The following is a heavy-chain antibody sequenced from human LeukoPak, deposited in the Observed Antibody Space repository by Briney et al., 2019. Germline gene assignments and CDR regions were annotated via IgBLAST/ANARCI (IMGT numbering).Heavy chain of an antibody. V-gene: IGHV4-38-2*02. D-gene: IGHD1-26*01. Sequence: SETLSLTCTASGYSISSGYFWGWIRQPPGKGLEWVGNVFHSGSPYYNPSLKSRVTISVDTSKSQFSLKLSSVTAADTAVYYCARRDTSAAFDIWGQGTVVTVSS. CDR2: VFHSGSP. J-gene: IGHJ3*02. CDR1: GYSISSGYF. CDR3: ARRDTSAAFDI.